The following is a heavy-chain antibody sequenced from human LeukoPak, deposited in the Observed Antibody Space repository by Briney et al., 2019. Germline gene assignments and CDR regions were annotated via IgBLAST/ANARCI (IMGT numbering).Heavy chain of an antibody. CDR3: SRAGSYRFDF. CDR1: GFTFSSYW. J-gene: IGHJ4*02. Sequence: PGGSLRLSCAASGFTFSSYWMHWVRQAPGKGLVWVSRINSDGSSTSYADSVKGRFTISRDNAKDTLYLQMSSLRAEDTAVYFCSRAGSYRFDFWGQGTLVTVSS. V-gene: IGHV3-74*01. D-gene: IGHD2-15*01. CDR2: INSDGSST.